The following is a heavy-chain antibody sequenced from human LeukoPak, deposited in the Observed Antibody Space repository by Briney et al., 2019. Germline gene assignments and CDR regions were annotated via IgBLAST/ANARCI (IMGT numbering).Heavy chain of an antibody. CDR1: GGTFSSYA. CDR2: IIPIFGTA. V-gene: IGHV1-69*13. CDR3: AREHHSTNEGTVAFDI. Sequence: ASVKVSCKASGGTFSSYAISWVRQAPGQGLEWMGGIIPIFGTANYAQKFQGRVTITADESTSTAYMELSSPRSEDTAVYYCAREHHSTNEGTVAFDIWGQGTMVTVSS. J-gene: IGHJ3*02. D-gene: IGHD2-8*01.